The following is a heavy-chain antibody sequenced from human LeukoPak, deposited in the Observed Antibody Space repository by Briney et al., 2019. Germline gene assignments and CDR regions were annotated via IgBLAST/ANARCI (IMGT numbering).Heavy chain of an antibody. D-gene: IGHD2-15*01. J-gene: IGHJ4*02. CDR1: GYTFTGYY. CDR3: ARDSVCSGGSCYSSLFDY. CDR2: LNPNSGGT. Sequence: GASVKVSCKDSGYTFTGYYMHWVRQAPGQGLEWMGWLNPNSGGTNYAQKFQGRVTMTRDTSISTAYMELSRLRSDDTAVYYCARDSVCSGGSCYSSLFDYWGQGTLVTVSS. V-gene: IGHV1-2*02.